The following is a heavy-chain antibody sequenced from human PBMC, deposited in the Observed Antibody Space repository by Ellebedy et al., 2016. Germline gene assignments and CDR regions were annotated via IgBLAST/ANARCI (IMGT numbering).Heavy chain of an antibody. CDR2: IIPILGII. V-gene: IGHV1-69*04. CDR3: ARGSGGSYGMDV. CDR1: GGTFTDYV. D-gene: IGHD1-26*01. Sequence: ASVKVSCKASGGTFTDYVISWVRQAPGQGLEWMGRIIPILGIINYAQKFQGRVTITADKSTSTAYMELSRLRSEDTAVYYCARGSGGSYGMDVWGQGTTVTVSS. J-gene: IGHJ6*02.